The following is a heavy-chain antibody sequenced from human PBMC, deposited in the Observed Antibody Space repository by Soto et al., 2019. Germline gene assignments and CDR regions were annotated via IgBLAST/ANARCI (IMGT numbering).Heavy chain of an antibody. CDR3: ARLGSSGYYGGLFDY. CDR2: IYYSGST. V-gene: IGHV4-59*08. J-gene: IGHJ4*02. Sequence: SETLSLTCTVSCGSISSYYWSWIRQPPGKGLEWIGYIYYSGSTNYNPSLKSRVTISVDTSKNQFSLKLSSVTASDTAVYYCARLGSSGYYGGLFDYWGQGTLVTVSS. D-gene: IGHD3-22*01. CDR1: CGSISSYY.